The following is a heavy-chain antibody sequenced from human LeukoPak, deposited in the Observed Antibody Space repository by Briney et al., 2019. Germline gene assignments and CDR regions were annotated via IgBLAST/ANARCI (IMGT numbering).Heavy chain of an antibody. D-gene: IGHD5-18*01. CDR2: NYYSGST. V-gene: IGHV4-59*01. CDR3: ARGIQLWTNYFDY. CDR1: GGSISSYY. J-gene: IGHJ4*02. Sequence: SETLSLTCTVSGGSISSYYWSWIRQPPGKGLEWIGYNYYSGSTNYNPSLKSRVTISVDTSKNQFSLKLSSVTAADTAVYYCARGIQLWTNYFDYWGQGTLVTVSS.